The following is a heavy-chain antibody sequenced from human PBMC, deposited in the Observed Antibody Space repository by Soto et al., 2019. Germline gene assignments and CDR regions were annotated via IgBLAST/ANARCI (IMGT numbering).Heavy chain of an antibody. J-gene: IGHJ4*02. D-gene: IGHD3-10*01. V-gene: IGHV3-53*01. CDR1: GFTVSNNY. CDR2: IYSGGYT. Sequence: EVQLVESGGGLIQPGGSLRLSCAVSGFTVSNNYMSWVRQAPGKGLEGVSVIYSGGYTAYGDSVKGRFTISRDNSKNTLYLQKESRRAGGPAVFFLAAPPGGGGYWGQGTLVTVSS. CDR3: AAPPGGGGY.